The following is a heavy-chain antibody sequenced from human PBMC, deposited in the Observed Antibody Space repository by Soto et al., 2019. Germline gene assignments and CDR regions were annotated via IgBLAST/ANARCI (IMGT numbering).Heavy chain of an antibody. Sequence: SETLSLTCSVSGDSISNSRFYWAWIRQPPEEGLEWIGSIYHTGNAYYNPSLKSRVTISVDTSKNQFSLKLTSVTAADAALYSCASYFFDRSDYIKNRFDHWGQRTLDTVSS. D-gene: IGHD3-22*01. V-gene: IGHV4-39*01. J-gene: IGHJ5*02. CDR3: ASYFFDRSDYIKNRFDH. CDR1: GDSISNSRFY. CDR2: IYHTGNA.